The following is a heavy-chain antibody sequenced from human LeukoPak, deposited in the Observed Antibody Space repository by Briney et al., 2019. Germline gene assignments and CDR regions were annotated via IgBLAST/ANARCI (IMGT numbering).Heavy chain of an antibody. V-gene: IGHV1-69*13. D-gene: IGHD3-22*01. CDR3: ARDRRDYYDSSGHYYYAFDI. CDR1: GGTFSSYA. CDR2: IIPIFGTA. Sequence: SVKVSCKASGGTFSSYAISWVRQAPGQGLEWMGGIIPIFGTANYAQKFQGRVTITADESTSTAYMELSSLRSEDTAVYYCARDRRDYYDSSGHYYYAFDIWGQGTMVTVSS. J-gene: IGHJ3*02.